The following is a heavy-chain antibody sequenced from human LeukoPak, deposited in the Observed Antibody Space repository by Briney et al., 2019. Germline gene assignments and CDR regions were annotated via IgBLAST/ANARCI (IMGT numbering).Heavy chain of an antibody. D-gene: IGHD3-10*01. CDR3: ASHSMVRGVIRSGLTQFDY. Sequence: SETLSLTCAVSGYSISSGYYWGWIRQPPGKGLEWIGGIYHSGSTYYNPSLKSRVTISVDTSKNQFSLKLSSVTAADTAVYYCASHSMVRGVIRSGLTQFDYWGQGTLVTVSS. CDR1: GYSISSGYY. J-gene: IGHJ4*02. V-gene: IGHV4-38-2*01. CDR2: IYHSGST.